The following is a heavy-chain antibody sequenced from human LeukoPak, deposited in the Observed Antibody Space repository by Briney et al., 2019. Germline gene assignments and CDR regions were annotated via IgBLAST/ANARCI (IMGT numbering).Heavy chain of an antibody. J-gene: IGHJ5*02. CDR2: INVDNGKT. CDR1: AYIFGGYA. V-gene: IGHV1-3*01. CDR3: ARGAPNWFDP. Sequence: ASVKVSCKASAYIFGGYALHWVRQAPGQRLEWMGWINVDNGKTKSSQKFQDRVTISWDTSANSGYMEMSSLRSEDTAVYYCARGAPNWFDPWGQGTLVTVSS.